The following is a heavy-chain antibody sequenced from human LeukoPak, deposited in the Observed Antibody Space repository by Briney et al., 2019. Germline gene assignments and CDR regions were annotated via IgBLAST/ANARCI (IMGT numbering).Heavy chain of an antibody. J-gene: IGHJ6*03. CDR3: ARGTVVLAYYMDV. Sequence: PSETLSLTCTVSGGSISSYYWSWIRQPPGKGLEWIGYIYYSGSTNYNPSLKSRVTISVDTSKNQFSLKLSSVTAADTAVYYCARGTVVLAYYMDVWGKGTTVTVSS. CDR1: GGSISSYY. D-gene: IGHD4-11*01. V-gene: IGHV4-59*01. CDR2: IYYSGST.